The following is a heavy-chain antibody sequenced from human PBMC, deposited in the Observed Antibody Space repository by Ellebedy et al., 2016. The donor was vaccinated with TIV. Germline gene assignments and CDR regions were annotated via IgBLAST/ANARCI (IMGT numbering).Heavy chain of an antibody. CDR2: VGTGYDA. CDR3: VRGGNAHGSSPYFDS. Sequence: GGSLRLSXEGSGFTFSRFDIHWVRQSAGKGLEWVSSVGTGYDAHSADSVKGRFTVSRDNARNSVYLQMNSLRAGDTAVYYCVRGGNAHGSSPYFDSWGQGTLVTVSS. D-gene: IGHD6-6*01. CDR1: GFTFSRFD. V-gene: IGHV3-13*01. J-gene: IGHJ4*02.